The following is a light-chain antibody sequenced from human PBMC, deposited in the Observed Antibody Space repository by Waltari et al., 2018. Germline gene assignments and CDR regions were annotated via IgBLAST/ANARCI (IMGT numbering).Light chain of an antibody. CDR3: QTWGTGTHVV. CDR1: SGHSSYA. J-gene: IGLJ2*01. CDR2: LNSDGSH. V-gene: IGLV4-69*01. Sequence: QPELTQSPSASASLGASVKLTCILSSGHSSYAIAWHQQQQQKGHRYLMKLNSDGSHNQGDGIPDRFSGSSSGAERYRTISSLQSEDEADYYCQTWGTGTHVVFGGGTKLTVL.